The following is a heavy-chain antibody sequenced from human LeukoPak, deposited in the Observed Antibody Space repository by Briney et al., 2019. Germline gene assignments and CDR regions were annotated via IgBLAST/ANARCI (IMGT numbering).Heavy chain of an antibody. Sequence: GRSLRLSCAASVFIFDDYAMHWVRHAPGKGLEWVSGISWDSDSIDYADSVKGRFTISRDNAKNSLYLQMNSLRAEDMALYYCAREGDGYNGYFDYWGQGTLVTVSS. V-gene: IGHV3-9*03. D-gene: IGHD5-24*01. CDR1: VFIFDDYA. CDR3: AREGDGYNGYFDY. CDR2: ISWDSDSI. J-gene: IGHJ4*02.